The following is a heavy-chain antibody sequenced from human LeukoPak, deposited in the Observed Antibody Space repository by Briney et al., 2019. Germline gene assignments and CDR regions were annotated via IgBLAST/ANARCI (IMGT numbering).Heavy chain of an antibody. D-gene: IGHD3-10*01. CDR2: ISWNSGSI. Sequence: TGGSLRLSCAASGFTFDDYAMHWVRQASGKGLEWVSGISWNSGSIGYADSVKGRFTISRDNAKNSLYLQMNSLRAEDTALYYCAKSLWLGTAYFDYWGQGTLVTVSS. V-gene: IGHV3-9*01. CDR1: GFTFDDYA. J-gene: IGHJ4*02. CDR3: AKSLWLGTAYFDY.